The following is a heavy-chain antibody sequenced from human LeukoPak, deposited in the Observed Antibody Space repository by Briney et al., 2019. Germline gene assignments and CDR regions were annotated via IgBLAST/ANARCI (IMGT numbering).Heavy chain of an antibody. J-gene: IGHJ4*02. D-gene: IGHD3-22*01. V-gene: IGHV3-66*04. CDR3: AKRQGDGDSSGYFIDY. Sequence: GGSLRLSCAASGFTVSSNYMSWVRQAPGKGLEWVSVIYSGGSTYYADSVKGRFTISRDNSKNTLYLQMNSLRAEDTAVYYCAKRQGDGDSSGYFIDYWGQGTLVTVSS. CDR1: GFTVSSNY. CDR2: IYSGGST.